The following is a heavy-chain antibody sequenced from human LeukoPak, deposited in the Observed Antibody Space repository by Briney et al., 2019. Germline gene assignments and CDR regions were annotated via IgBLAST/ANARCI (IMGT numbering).Heavy chain of an antibody. CDR3: ARHYRSELLWFGELYPNWFDP. D-gene: IGHD3-10*01. CDR1: GGSISSYY. Sequence: PSETLSLTCTVSGGSISSYYWSWIRQPAGKGLEWIGRIYTSGSTNYNPSLKSRVTMSVDTSKNQFSLKLSSVTAADTAVYYCARHYRSELLWFGELYPNWFDPWGQGTLVTVSS. CDR2: IYTSGST. J-gene: IGHJ5*02. V-gene: IGHV4-4*07.